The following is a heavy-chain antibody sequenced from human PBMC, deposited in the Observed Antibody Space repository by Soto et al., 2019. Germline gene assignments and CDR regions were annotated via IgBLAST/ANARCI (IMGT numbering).Heavy chain of an antibody. CDR2: ISYDGSNK. CDR1: GFTFSSYA. CDR3: ARDLWYGAAAGTRSDYGMDV. Sequence: QVQLVESGGGVVQPGRSLRLSCAASGFTFSSYAMHWVRQAPGKGLEWVAVISYDGSNKYYADSVKGRFTISRDNSKNTLYLQMNSLRAEDTAVYYCARDLWYGAAAGTRSDYGMDVWGQGTTVTVSS. V-gene: IGHV3-30-3*01. J-gene: IGHJ6*02. D-gene: IGHD6-13*01.